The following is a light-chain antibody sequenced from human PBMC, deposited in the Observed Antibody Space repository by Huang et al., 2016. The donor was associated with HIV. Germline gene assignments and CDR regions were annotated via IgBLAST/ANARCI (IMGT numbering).Light chain of an antibody. J-gene: IGKJ2*01. Sequence: DIQMTQSPSSLSASIGDRVTMSCRASQTVDMYLNWYQQTPGRAPKLLIYAASNLQRDDPSRFSDTGSGTNFTLTISSLQPEDFVIYFCQQTYNVPRTFGQGTALEIK. CDR2: AAS. CDR1: QTVDMY. V-gene: IGKV1-39*01. CDR3: QQTYNVPRT.